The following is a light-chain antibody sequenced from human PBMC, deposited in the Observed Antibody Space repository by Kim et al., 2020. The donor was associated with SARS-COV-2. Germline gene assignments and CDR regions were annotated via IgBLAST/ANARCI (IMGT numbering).Light chain of an antibody. CDR3: CSFTTTASTYD. Sequence: QSALTQPRSVSGSPGQSVTISCTGTSSDVGASNYVSWYQQHPGQAPKLLIYDVFKRPSGVPDRFSGSKSGYTASLTISGLQADDEADYSCCSFTTTASTYDFGAGTKVTVL. CDR1: SSDVGASNY. CDR2: DVF. J-gene: IGLJ1*01. V-gene: IGLV2-11*01.